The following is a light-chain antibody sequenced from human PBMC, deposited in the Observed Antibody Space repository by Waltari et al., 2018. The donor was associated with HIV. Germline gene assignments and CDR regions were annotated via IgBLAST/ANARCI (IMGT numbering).Light chain of an antibody. CDR1: SSDVGGYNY. V-gene: IGLV2-14*01. CDR3: SSYTSSIYVV. CDR2: EGS. J-gene: IGLJ2*01. Sequence: QSALTQPASVSGSPGQSITISCTGTSSDVGGYNYVSWYQQHPGKAPKLLIDEGSNRPSGVAKRVSCSKSGNTASLTSSGLQAEDEADYYCSSYTSSIYVVFGGGTKLTVL.